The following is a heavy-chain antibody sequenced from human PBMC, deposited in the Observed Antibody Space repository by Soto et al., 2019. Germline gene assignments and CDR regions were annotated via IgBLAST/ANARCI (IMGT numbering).Heavy chain of an antibody. J-gene: IGHJ4*02. Sequence: QVQLVQSGAEVKKPGSSVKVSCKASGGTFSSYTISWVRQAPGQGLAWKGRIIPILGIANYAQKFQGRVTITADKSTSTAYMELSSLRSEDTAVYYCASRYDSSDYWGQGTLVTVSS. D-gene: IGHD3-22*01. V-gene: IGHV1-69*02. CDR2: IIPILGIA. CDR3: ASRYDSSDY. CDR1: GGTFSSYT.